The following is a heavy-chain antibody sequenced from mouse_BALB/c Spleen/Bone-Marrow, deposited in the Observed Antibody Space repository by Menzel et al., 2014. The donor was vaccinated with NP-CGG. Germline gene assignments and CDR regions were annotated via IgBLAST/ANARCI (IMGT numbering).Heavy chain of an antibody. CDR3: ARDYYGSLYAMDY. CDR2: IWAGGST. J-gene: IGHJ4*01. Sequence: QVQLKQSGPGLVAPSQSLSITCTVSGFSLTSYGVHWVRQPPGKGLEWLGVIWAGGSTNYNSALMSRLSISKDNSKSQVFFKMNSLQTDDTAMYYCARDYYGSLYAMDYWGKGTSVTVSS. CDR1: GFSLTSYG. D-gene: IGHD1-1*01. V-gene: IGHV2-9*02.